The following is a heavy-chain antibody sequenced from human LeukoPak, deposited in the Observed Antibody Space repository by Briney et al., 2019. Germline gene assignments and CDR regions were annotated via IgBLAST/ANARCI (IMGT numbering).Heavy chain of an antibody. V-gene: IGHV4-4*07. CDR3: ARDGVSPAVVPAAPTHDAFDI. D-gene: IGHD2-2*01. J-gene: IGHJ3*02. CDR2: IYTSGST. Sequence: SETLSLTCTVSGGSISSYYWSWIRQPAGKGLEWIGRIYTSGSTNYNPSLKSRVTMSVDTSKNQFSLKLSSVTATDTAVYYCARDGVSPAVVPAAPTHDAFDIWGQGTMVTVSS. CDR1: GGSISSYY.